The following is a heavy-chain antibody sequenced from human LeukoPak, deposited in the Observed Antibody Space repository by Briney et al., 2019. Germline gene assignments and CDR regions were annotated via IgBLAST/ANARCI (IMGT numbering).Heavy chain of an antibody. CDR3: AKDLCAMIVAPGFDY. D-gene: IGHD5-12*01. J-gene: IGHJ4*02. CDR1: GFTFSSYG. V-gene: IGHV3-30*18. CDR2: ISYDGSNK. Sequence: GGSLRLSCAASGFTFSSYGMHWVRQAPGKGLEWVAVISYDGSNKYYADSVKGRFTISRDNSKNTLYLQMNSLRAEDTAVYYCAKDLCAMIVAPGFDYWGQGTLVTVSS.